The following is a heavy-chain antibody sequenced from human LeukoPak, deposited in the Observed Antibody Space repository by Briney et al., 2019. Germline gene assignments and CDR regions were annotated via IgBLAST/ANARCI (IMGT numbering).Heavy chain of an antibody. V-gene: IGHV4-59*12. CDR2: IYYSGST. CDR3: ARPLAARRSQAAFDI. D-gene: IGHD6-6*01. J-gene: IGHJ3*02. Sequence: PSETLSLTCTVSGGSISSYYWSWIRQPPGKGLEWIGYIYYSGSTNYNPSLKSRVTISVDTSKNQFSLKLSSVTAADTAVYYCARPLAARRSQAAFDIWGQGTMVTVSS. CDR1: GGSISSYY.